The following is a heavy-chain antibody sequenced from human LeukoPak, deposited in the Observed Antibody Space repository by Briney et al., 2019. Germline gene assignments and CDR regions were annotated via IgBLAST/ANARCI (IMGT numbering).Heavy chain of an antibody. V-gene: IGHV4-34*01. Sequence: SETLSLTCAVYGGSFSGYYWSWIRQPPGKGLEWIGEINHSGSTNYNPSLKSRVTISVDTSKNQFSLKLSSVTAADTAVYYCARGGIVTATLVYWGQGTLVTVS. D-gene: IGHD2-21*02. CDR2: INHSGST. CDR1: GGSFSGYY. J-gene: IGHJ4*02. CDR3: ARGGIVTATLVY.